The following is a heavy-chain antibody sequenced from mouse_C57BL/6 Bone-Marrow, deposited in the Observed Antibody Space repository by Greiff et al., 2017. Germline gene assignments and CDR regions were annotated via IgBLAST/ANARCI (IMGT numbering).Heavy chain of an antibody. Sequence: VQLQQSGAELARPGASVKLSCKASGYTFTSYGISWVKQRPGQGLEWIGEIYPRSGNTYYNEKFKGKATLTADKSSSTAYMELRSLTSEDSAVYFCAKRTSWYFDVWGTGTTVTVSS. V-gene: IGHV1-81*01. CDR3: AKRTSWYFDV. J-gene: IGHJ1*03. CDR1: GYTFTSYG. CDR2: IYPRSGNT.